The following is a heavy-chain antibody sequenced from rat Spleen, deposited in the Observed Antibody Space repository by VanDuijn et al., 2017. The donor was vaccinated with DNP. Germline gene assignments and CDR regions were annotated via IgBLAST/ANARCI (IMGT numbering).Heavy chain of an antibody. CDR3: ATRDGNYGYPFAY. D-gene: IGHD1-7*01. V-gene: IGHV5S10*01. CDR1: GFTFSDYI. J-gene: IGHJ3*01. CDR2: IVYDGSRT. Sequence: EVLLVESDGGLVQPGRSLKLSCAVSGFTFSDYIMAWVRQAPKKGLEWVANIVYDGSRTYYRDSVKDRFTISRDNAKSILYLQMDGLRSEDTATYYCATRDGNYGYPFAYWGQGTLVTVSS.